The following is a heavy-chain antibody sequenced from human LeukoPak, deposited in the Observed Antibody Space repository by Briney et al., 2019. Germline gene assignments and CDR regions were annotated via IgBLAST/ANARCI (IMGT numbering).Heavy chain of an antibody. CDR2: IKQDGSEK. CDR3: AKGVTIFGVVRYLDY. V-gene: IGHV3-7*01. CDR1: GFTFSSYW. J-gene: IGHJ4*02. D-gene: IGHD3-3*01. Sequence: GGSLRLSCAASGFTFSSYWMSWVRQAPGKGLEWVANIKQDGSEKYYVDSVKGRFTISRDNAKNSLYLQMNSLRAEDTAVYYCAKGVTIFGVVRYLDYWGQGTLVTVSS.